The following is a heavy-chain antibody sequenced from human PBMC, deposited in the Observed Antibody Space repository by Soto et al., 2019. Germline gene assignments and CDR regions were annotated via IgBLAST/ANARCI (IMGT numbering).Heavy chain of an antibody. CDR2: ISWNSGSI. CDR1: GFTFDDYA. V-gene: IGHV3-9*01. D-gene: IGHD6-13*01. CDR3: AKDLRAAEGLYYYYGMDV. J-gene: IGHJ6*02. Sequence: PGGSLRLSCAASGFTFDDYAMHWVRQAPGKGLEWVSGISWNSGSIGYADSVKGRFTISRDNAKKSLYLQMNSLRAEDTALYYCAKDLRAAEGLYYYYGMDVWGQGTTVTVSS.